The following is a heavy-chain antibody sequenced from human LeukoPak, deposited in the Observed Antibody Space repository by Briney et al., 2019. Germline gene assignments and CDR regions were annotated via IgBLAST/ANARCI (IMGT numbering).Heavy chain of an antibody. CDR2: ISASGGST. J-gene: IGHJ4*02. CDR1: GFTFNTYA. D-gene: IGHD3-10*01. Sequence: PGGSLRLSCAASGFTFNTYAMSWVRQAPGKGLEWVSGISASGGSTYYADSVKGRFTISRDNSKNTLYLQMNSLRAEDTAVYYCARDRLWFGEFLFDYWGQGTLVTVSS. V-gene: IGHV3-23*01. CDR3: ARDRLWFGEFLFDY.